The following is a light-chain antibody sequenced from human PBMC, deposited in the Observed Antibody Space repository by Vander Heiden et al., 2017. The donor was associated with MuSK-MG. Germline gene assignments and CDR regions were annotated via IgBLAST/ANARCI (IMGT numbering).Light chain of an antibody. Sequence: DIQMTQSPSSLSASVGDRVTITCRASQSISSYLNWYQQKPGKAPKLLIYAASSWQSGVPSRFSGSGSGTDFTLTISSRQPEDFATYYCQHMYSTLYNFVQGTKLEIK. CDR3: QHMYSTLYN. V-gene: IGKV1-39*01. J-gene: IGKJ2*01. CDR2: AAS. CDR1: QSISSY.